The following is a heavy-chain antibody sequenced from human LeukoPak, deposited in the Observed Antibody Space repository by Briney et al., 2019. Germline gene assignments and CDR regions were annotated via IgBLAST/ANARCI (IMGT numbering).Heavy chain of an antibody. V-gene: IGHV3-64D*09. CDR2: ISSNGGTT. J-gene: IGHJ4*02. CDR1: GFTFSNHA. D-gene: IGHD3-22*01. Sequence: GGSLRLSCSASGFTFSNHAMHWVRQAPGKGLEFVAAISSNGGTTYHADSVEGRFAISRDNSKNTLFLQMTFLRIEDTAVYYCVRDPAAYYYDSTFDYWGQGTLVTVSA. CDR3: VRDPAAYYYDSTFDY.